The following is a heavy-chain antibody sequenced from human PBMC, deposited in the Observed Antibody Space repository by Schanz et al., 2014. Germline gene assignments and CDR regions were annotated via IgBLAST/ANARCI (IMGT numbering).Heavy chain of an antibody. CDR2: MNPTTGNR. Sequence: QLMQSGSEVRKPGASVRVSCKASGYSFTTYDVNWVRQATGQGLEWMGWMNPTTGNRGYAQRFQGRVTMTRNTSITTAYLELSSLRSGDTAVYYCTKGRTFGRWGQGTLVTVSS. V-gene: IGHV1-8*01. D-gene: IGHD3-16*01. CDR3: TKGRTFGR. CDR1: GYSFTTYD. J-gene: IGHJ4*02.